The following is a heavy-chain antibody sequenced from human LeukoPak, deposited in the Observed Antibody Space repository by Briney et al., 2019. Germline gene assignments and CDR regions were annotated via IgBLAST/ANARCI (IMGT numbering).Heavy chain of an antibody. CDR2: IYYSGST. J-gene: IGHJ5*02. CDR3: ASGVMGWGQQPRFDAFDNWFDP. CDR1: GGSISSSRYY. D-gene: IGHD6-13*01. Sequence: SETLSLTCTDSGGSISSSRYYWGWIRQPPGKGLEWIGSIYYSGSTYYNPSLKSRVTISVDTSKNQFSLKLSSVTAADTAVYYCASGVMGWGQQPRFDAFDNWFDPWGQGTLVTVSS. V-gene: IGHV4-39*01.